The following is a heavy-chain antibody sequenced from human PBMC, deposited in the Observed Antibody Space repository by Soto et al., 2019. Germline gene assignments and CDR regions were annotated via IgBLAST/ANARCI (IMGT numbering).Heavy chain of an antibody. J-gene: IGHJ4*02. CDR1: GGTFSSYT. V-gene: IGHV1-69*08. CDR3: AIDPSAYDLPAY. CDR2: IIPILGIA. D-gene: IGHD5-12*01. Sequence: QVQLVQSVAEVKKPGSSVKVSCKASGGTFSSYTISWVRQAPGQGLEWMGRIIPILGIANYAQKFQGRVTITADKSTSTAYMELSSLTSDDTAVYYCAIDPSAYDLPAYWGQGTLVTVSS.